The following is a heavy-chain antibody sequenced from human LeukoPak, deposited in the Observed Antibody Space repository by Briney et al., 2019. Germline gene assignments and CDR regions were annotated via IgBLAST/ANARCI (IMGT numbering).Heavy chain of an antibody. CDR2: INHSGST. CDR3: ARVVTAVYYFDY. CDR1: GGSFSGYY. Sequence: SETLSLTCAVYGGSFSGYYWSWIRQPPGKGLEWIGEINHSGSTNYNPSLKSRVTISVDTSKNQFSLKLSSVTAADTAVYYCARVVTAVYYFDYWGQGTLVSVSS. J-gene: IGHJ4*02. D-gene: IGHD4-11*01. V-gene: IGHV4-34*01.